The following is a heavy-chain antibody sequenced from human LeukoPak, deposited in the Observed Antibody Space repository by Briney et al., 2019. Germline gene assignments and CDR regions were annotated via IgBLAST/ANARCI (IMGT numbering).Heavy chain of an antibody. J-gene: IGHJ4*02. Sequence: PGGSLRLSCAASGFTFSSYSMNWVRQAPGKGLEWVSFISSSTSYISYADSVKGRSTISRDNAKNSLYLQMNSLRAEDTALYYCARDLRVVITGSFDSWGQGTLVTVSS. CDR2: ISSSTSYI. CDR1: GFTFSSYS. V-gene: IGHV3-21*04. CDR3: ARDLRVVITGSFDS. D-gene: IGHD3-22*01.